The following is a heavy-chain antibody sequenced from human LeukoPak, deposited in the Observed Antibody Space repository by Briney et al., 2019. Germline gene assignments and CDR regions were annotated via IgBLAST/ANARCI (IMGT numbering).Heavy chain of an antibody. CDR2: IIPIFGIA. J-gene: IGHJ5*02. CDR3: ARDSTAVAGGNWFDP. D-gene: IGHD6-19*01. V-gene: IGHV1-69*04. CDR1: GGTFSSYA. Sequence: ASVKVSCKASGGTFSSYAISWVRQAPGQGLERMGRIIPIFGIANYAQKFQARVTITADKSTSTAYMELSSLRSEDTAVYYCARDSTAVAGGNWFDPWGQGTLVTVSS.